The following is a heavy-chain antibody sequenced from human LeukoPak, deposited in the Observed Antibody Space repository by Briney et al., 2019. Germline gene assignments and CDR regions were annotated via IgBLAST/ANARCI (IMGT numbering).Heavy chain of an antibody. Sequence: SETLSLTCTVSGGSISTYYWHWIRQPPGKGLEWIGYIYYSGSTNYTPSLKSRVTISVDTSKNQFSLKLSSVTAADTAVYYCARVDDYGDYVYRRTPAWFDPWGQGTLVTVSS. CDR2: IYYSGST. CDR3: ARVDDYGDYVYRRTPAWFDP. J-gene: IGHJ5*02. D-gene: IGHD4-17*01. V-gene: IGHV4-59*08. CDR1: GGSISTYY.